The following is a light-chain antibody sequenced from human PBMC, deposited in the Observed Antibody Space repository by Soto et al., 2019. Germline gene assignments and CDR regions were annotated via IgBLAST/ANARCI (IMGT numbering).Light chain of an antibody. CDR2: ENN. V-gene: IGLV1-51*02. J-gene: IGLJ1*01. Sequence: QSVLTQPPSVSAAPGQKVTISCSGSSSNIGDNYVSWYQQLPGTAPKLLIYENNKRTSGIPDRFSGSKSGTSATLGITGLQDGDEAGYYCGTWDSSLSAFVFGTGTKVTVL. CDR1: SSNIGDNY. CDR3: GTWDSSLSAFV.